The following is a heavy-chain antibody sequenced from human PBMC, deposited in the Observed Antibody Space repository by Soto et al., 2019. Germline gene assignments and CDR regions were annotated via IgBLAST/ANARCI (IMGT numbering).Heavy chain of an antibody. CDR3: ARELVGATSRWLSY. Sequence: GASVKVSCKASGGTFSSYAISWVRQAPGQGLEWMGGIIPIFGTANYAQKFQGRVTITADESTSTAYMELSSLRSEDMAVYYCARELVGATSRWLSYWGQGTLVTVSS. V-gene: IGHV1-69*13. D-gene: IGHD1-26*01. CDR1: GGTFSSYA. CDR2: IIPIFGTA. J-gene: IGHJ4*02.